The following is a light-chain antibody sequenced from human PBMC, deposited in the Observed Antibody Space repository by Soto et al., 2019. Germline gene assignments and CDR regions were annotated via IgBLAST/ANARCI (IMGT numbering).Light chain of an antibody. CDR3: RASRSVCSLV. V-gene: IGLV2-14*01. CDR2: EVS. J-gene: IGLJ1*01. Sequence: SVLGQPRSVSLYTGLSVTISCSETSSDVGGYNYVSWYQQHPGKAPKVMIYEVSNRPSGVSNRFSGSKSGNTASLTISGLQAEDEADQYCRASRSVCSLVFATETKVTV. CDR1: SSDVGGYNY.